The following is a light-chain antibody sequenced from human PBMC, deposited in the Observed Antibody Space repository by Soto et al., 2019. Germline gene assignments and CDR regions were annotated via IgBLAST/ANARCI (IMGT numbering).Light chain of an antibody. CDR2: EVT. Sequence: QSLLTQPASVSGSPGQSITISCTGTSSDVGGYNFVSWYQQHPGKAPKLMIYEVTNRPSGVSDRFSGSKSGNTASLTISGLQAEDEADYYCSSYAGNNIHYVFGTGTKVTGL. CDR3: SSYAGNNIHYV. J-gene: IGLJ1*01. V-gene: IGLV2-14*01. CDR1: SSDVGGYNF.